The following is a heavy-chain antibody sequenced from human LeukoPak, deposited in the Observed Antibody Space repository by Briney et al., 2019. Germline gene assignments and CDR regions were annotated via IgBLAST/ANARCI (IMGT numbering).Heavy chain of an antibody. J-gene: IGHJ3*02. CDR3: ARDKTTYYDFWSGAEMADAFDI. D-gene: IGHD3-3*01. V-gene: IGHV3-21*01. Sequence: GGSXXLXXAXXGFTFSSYXMNWVRQAPGKGVEWVSSIXSSSSYIYYADSVKGRFTISRENAKNSVYMQMNRLRAEDTAVYYCARDKTTYYDFWSGAEMADAFDIWGQGTMVTVSS. CDR1: GFTFSSYX. CDR2: IXSSSSYI.